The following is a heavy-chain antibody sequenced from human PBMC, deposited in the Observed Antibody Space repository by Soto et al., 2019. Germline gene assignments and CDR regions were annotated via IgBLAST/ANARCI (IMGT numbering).Heavy chain of an antibody. CDR3: VKLAHGLDGVAFDY. CDR2: VSTSGRST. D-gene: IGHD2-15*01. J-gene: IGHJ4*02. Sequence: EVQLVESGGGLVQPGGSLRLSCSASGFIVSESTIYWVRQVPGKGLEAISAVSTSGRSTYYADSVKDRFTISRDNSKNTLFLQMGSLRPEATAIYYCVKLAHGLDGVAFDYWGQGTQVSVAS. V-gene: IGHV3-64D*06. CDR1: GFIVSEST.